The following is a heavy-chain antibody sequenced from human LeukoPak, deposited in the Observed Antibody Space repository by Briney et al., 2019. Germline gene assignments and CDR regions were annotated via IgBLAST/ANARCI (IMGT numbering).Heavy chain of an antibody. J-gene: IGHJ5*02. V-gene: IGHV3-23*01. CDR1: GFIFKTYG. Sequence: PGGSLRLSCTASGFIFKTYGMSWVRQAPGKGLGWVSTISGSGDTTNYADSVKGRFTISRDNAKNTLYLQMNSLRAEDTAFYYCAKDNTTVMLRWFDPWGQGTLVAVSS. CDR2: ISGSGDTT. D-gene: IGHD4-17*01. CDR3: AKDNTTVMLRWFDP.